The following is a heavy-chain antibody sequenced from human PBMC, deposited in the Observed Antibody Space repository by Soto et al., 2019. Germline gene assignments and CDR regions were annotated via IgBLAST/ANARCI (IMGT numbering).Heavy chain of an antibody. CDR2: ISGDSGSS. CDR3: TKRRSARPGFDAFDL. Sequence: PGGSLRHSCAASGFTFEAYSLHWVRQPPGKGLEWVAGISGDSGSSGYADSVRGRFTVSRDNAKNSLFLQMSSLSPEDTALYYCTKRRSARPGFDAFDLWGQGTMVTVSS. V-gene: IGHV3-9*01. CDR1: GFTFEAYS. J-gene: IGHJ3*01.